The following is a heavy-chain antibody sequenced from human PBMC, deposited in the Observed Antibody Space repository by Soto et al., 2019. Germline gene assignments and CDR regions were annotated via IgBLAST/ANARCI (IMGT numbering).Heavy chain of an antibody. CDR2: IYYSGST. J-gene: IGHJ6*03. CDR1: GGSISSYY. Sequence: SETLSLTCTVSGGSISSYYWSWIRQPPGKGLEWIGYIYYSGSTNYNPSLKSRVTISVDTSKNQFSLKLSSVTAADTAVYYCARSHYYGSGLPPGYYYYMDVWGKGTTVTVSS. CDR3: ARSHYYGSGLPPGYYYYMDV. D-gene: IGHD3-10*01. V-gene: IGHV4-59*01.